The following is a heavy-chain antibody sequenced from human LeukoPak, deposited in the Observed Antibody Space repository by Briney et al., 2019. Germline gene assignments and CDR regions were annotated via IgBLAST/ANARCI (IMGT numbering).Heavy chain of an antibody. CDR3: TRMGIVVVPAALEDYYYYYMDV. CDR2: IRSKAYGGTT. D-gene: IGHD2-2*03. CDR1: GFTFGDYA. Sequence: GGSLRLSCTASGFTFGDYAMSWVRQAPGKGLEWVGFIRSKAYGGTTEYAASVKGRFTISRDDSKSIAYLQMNSLKTEDTAVYYCTRMGIVVVPAALEDYYYYYMDVWGKGTTVTIPS. J-gene: IGHJ6*03. V-gene: IGHV3-49*04.